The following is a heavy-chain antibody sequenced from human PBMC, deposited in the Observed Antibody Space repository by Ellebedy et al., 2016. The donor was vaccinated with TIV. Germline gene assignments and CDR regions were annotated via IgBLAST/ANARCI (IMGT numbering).Heavy chain of an antibody. D-gene: IGHD5-18*01. CDR2: TRNKPNNYTT. Sequence: PGGPLRLSCAVSGFILSDHDMDWVRQAPGKGLEWVGRTRNKPNNYTTEYAASAKGIFTISRDDSKNSLYLQMNSLKIEDTAVYYCTGWRSGYPTWGQGTLVTVSS. CDR3: TGWRSGYPT. V-gene: IGHV3-72*01. J-gene: IGHJ5*02. CDR1: GFILSDHD.